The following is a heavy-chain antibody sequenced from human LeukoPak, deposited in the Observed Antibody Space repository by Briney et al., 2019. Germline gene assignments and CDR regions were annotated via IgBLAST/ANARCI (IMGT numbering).Heavy chain of an antibody. J-gene: IGHJ6*03. CDR2: ISSTGVKT. CDR3: ARRTLNSNGWFTVGGYKDV. Sequence: PGGSLRLSCASSGFIFEHYGINWVRQAPGKGLEWVCGISSTGVKTAYADFVKGRLTISRDNVKKSVYLEMDSLRTEDTALYYCARRTLNSNGWFTVGGYKDVWDKGTTVTVSS. D-gene: IGHD5-18*01. CDR1: GFIFEHYG. V-gene: IGHV3-20*04.